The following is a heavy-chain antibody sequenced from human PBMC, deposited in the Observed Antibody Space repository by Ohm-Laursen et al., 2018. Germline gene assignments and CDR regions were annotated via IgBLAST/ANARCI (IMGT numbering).Heavy chain of an antibody. V-gene: IGHV3-30*03. CDR3: ATGLPADDAFNI. CDR1: GFTFSSYA. Sequence: SLRLSCAASGFTFSSYAMSWVRQAPGKGLEWVAVISYDGSNKYYADSVKGRFTISRDNSQNTLYLQMNSLKTEDTAVYYCATGLPADDAFNIWGQGTMVTVSS. CDR2: ISYDGSNK. J-gene: IGHJ3*02.